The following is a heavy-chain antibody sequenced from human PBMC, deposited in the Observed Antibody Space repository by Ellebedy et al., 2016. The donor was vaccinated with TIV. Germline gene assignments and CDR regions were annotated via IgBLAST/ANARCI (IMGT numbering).Heavy chain of an antibody. D-gene: IGHD2-21*01. CDR2: INHSGST. CDR1: GGSFSGYY. CDR3: AREKYCGGDCYSPDAFDI. Sequence: SETLSLXXAVYGGSFSGYYWSWIRQPPGKGLEWIGEINHSGSTNYNPSLKSRVTMSVDTSKNQFSLKLSSVTAADTAVYYCAREKYCGGDCYSPDAFDIWGQGTMVTVSS. J-gene: IGHJ3*02. V-gene: IGHV4-34*01.